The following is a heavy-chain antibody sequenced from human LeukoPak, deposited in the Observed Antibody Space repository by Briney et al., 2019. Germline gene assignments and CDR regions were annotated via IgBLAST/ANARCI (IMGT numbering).Heavy chain of an antibody. CDR1: GYSFTSYW. Sequence: GESLKISCKGSGYSFTSYWIGWVRQMPGKGLEWMGTIYPGDSDTRYSPSFQGQVTISADKSISTAYLQWSSLKASDTAMYYCARDGSHRPGGYYYYMDVWGKGTTVTVSS. D-gene: IGHD1-26*01. CDR2: IYPGDSDT. J-gene: IGHJ6*03. V-gene: IGHV5-51*01. CDR3: ARDGSHRPGGYYYYMDV.